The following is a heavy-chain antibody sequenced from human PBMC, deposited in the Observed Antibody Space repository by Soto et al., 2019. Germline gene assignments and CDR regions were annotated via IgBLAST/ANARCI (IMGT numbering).Heavy chain of an antibody. V-gene: IGHV1-69*13. CDR2: IIPIFGIA. J-gene: IGHJ3*02. D-gene: IGHD1-26*01. CDR1: GGTFSSYA. CDR3: ARDRSGSYRDDAFDI. Sequence: GASVKVSCKASGGTFSSYAISWVRQAPGQGLEWMGGIIPIFGIANYAQKFQGRVTITADESTSTAYMELSSLRSEDTAVYYCARDRSGSYRDDAFDIWGQGTMVTVSS.